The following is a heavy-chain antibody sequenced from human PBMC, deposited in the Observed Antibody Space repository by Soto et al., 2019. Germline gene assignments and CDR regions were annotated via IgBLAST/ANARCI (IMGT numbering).Heavy chain of an antibody. CDR1: GFTFSTHW. D-gene: IGHD2-15*01. CDR2: IKKGGSEK. CDR3: ARDWGYCSGGTCYTVLDY. Sequence: VQLVESGGGLVEPGGSLRLSCAASGFTFSTHWMNWVRQAPGEGLAWVANIKKGGSEKYHVDSVKGRFTISRDNAKSSLYRQMNSLRAGDTAVYYCARDWGYCSGGTCYTVLDYWGQGTLVTVSS. V-gene: IGHV3-7*01. J-gene: IGHJ4*02.